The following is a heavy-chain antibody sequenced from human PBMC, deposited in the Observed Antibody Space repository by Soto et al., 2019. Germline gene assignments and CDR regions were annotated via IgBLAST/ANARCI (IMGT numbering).Heavy chain of an antibody. CDR2: IYYSGST. D-gene: IGHD3-3*01. CDR3: ASLVSLFGVISTSYFQH. CDR1: GGSIGSYY. J-gene: IGHJ1*01. V-gene: IGHV4-59*01. Sequence: SETLSLTCTVSGGSIGSYYWSWIRQPPGKGLEWIGYIYYSGSTNYNPSLKSRVTISVDTSKNQFSLKLSSVTAADTAVYYCASLVSLFGVISTSYFQHWGQGTPVT.